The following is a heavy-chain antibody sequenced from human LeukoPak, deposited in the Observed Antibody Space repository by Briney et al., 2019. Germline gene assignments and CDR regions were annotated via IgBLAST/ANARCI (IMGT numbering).Heavy chain of an antibody. CDR3: VRGPRYYDDSGFHYGVFDI. Sequence: GGSLRLSCAASELTVTSNYMSWVRQAPGKGLQRVSVIYPGGDIYYADSVKGRFIISRDNSKNTLSLQMNSLTAGDTAVYYCVRGPRYYDDSGFHYGVFDIWGQGTVVTVSS. D-gene: IGHD3-16*01. J-gene: IGHJ3*02. CDR2: IYPGGDI. CDR1: ELTVTSNY. V-gene: IGHV3-53*01.